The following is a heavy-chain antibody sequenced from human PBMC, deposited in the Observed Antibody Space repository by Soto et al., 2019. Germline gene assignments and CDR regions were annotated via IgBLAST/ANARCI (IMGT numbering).Heavy chain of an antibody. CDR2: IYYSGST. CDR3: ARGEYYDSSGYYGFDY. V-gene: IGHV4-59*01. D-gene: IGHD3-22*01. Sequence: PSETLSLTCTVSGGSISSYYWSWIRQPPGKGLEWIGYIYYSGSTNYNPSLKSRVTISVDTSKNQFSLKLSSVTAADTAVYYCARGEYYDSSGYYGFDYWGQGTLVTVS. CDR1: GGSISSYY. J-gene: IGHJ4*02.